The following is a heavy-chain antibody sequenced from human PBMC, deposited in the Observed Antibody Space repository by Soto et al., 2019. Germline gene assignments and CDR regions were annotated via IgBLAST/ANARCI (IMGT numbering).Heavy chain of an antibody. CDR1: GFTFSSYA. CDR3: ARVLVVPAASRHYYYGMDV. J-gene: IGHJ6*02. CDR2: ISGSGGST. Sequence: GGSLRLSCAASGFTFSSYAMSWVRQAPGKGLEWVSAISGSGGSTYYADSVKGRFTISRDNSKNTLYLQMNSLRAEDTAVYYCARVLVVPAASRHYYYGMDVWGQGTTVTV. D-gene: IGHD2-2*01. V-gene: IGHV3-23*01.